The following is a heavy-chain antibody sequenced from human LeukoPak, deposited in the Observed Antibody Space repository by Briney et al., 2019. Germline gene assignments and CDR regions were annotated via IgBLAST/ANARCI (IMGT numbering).Heavy chain of an antibody. J-gene: IGHJ4*02. V-gene: IGHV4-59*01. CDR2: ISNSGST. D-gene: IGHD3-16*01. CDR1: GGSISRYY. Sequence: PSETLSLTCSVSGGSISRYYWSWIRQPPGKGLEWIGYISNSGSTSYNPSLKSRVTISVDASKNQFSLKLTSVTAADTAVYYCARPWGTSPSDWGQGTLDTVSS. CDR3: ARPWGTSPSD.